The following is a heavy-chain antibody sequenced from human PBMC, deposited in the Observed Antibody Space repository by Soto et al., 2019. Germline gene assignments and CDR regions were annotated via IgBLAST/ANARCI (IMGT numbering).Heavy chain of an antibody. Sequence: QVQLQESGPGLVKPSQTLSLTCTVSGGSISSGGYYWSWIRQHPGKGLEWIGSIYYSGSTYYNPSPITRVTISVDTSKNQFSLKLSSVTAADTAVYYSARTYSSSWFDSSGQGTLVTVSS. CDR2: IYYSGST. D-gene: IGHD6-13*01. CDR3: ARTYSSSWFDS. CDR1: GGSISSGGYY. V-gene: IGHV4-31*03. J-gene: IGHJ5*01.